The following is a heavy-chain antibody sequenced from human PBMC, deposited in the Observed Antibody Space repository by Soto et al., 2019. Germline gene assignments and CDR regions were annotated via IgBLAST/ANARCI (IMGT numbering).Heavy chain of an antibody. CDR1: GYTFTSYD. D-gene: IGHD6-19*01. V-gene: IGHV1-8*01. CDR3: ARGAPIVIAVAGTWWFDP. J-gene: IGHJ5*02. Sequence: ASVKVSCKASGYTFTSYDINWVRQATGQGREWMGWMNPNSGNTGYAQKFQGRVTMTRNTSISTAYMELSSLRSEDTAVYYCARGAPIVIAVAGTWWFDPWGQGXLVTVYS. CDR2: MNPNSGNT.